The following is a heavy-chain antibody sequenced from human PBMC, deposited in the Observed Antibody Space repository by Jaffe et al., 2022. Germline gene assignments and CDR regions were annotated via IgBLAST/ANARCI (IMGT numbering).Heavy chain of an antibody. CDR2: IYHSGST. J-gene: IGHJ6*03. CDR3: ARLAAGTNYYYYYMDV. CDR1: GYSISSGYY. Sequence: QVQLQESGPGLVKPSETLSLTCAVSGYSISSGYYWGWIRQPPGKGLEWIGSIYHSGSTYYNPSLKSRVTISVDTSKNQFSLKLSSVTAADTAVYYCARLAAGTNYYYYYMDVWGKGTTVTVSS. V-gene: IGHV4-38-2*01. D-gene: IGHD6-13*01.